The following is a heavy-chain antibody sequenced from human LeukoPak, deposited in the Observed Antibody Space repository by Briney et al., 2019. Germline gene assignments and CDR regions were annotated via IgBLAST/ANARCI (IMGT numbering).Heavy chain of an antibody. CDR2: IYYSGST. D-gene: IGHD4-17*01. Sequence: PSETLSLTCTVSGGSITSNSYYWGWIRQPPGKGLEWIGSIYYSGSTYYNPSLKSRVTISVDTSKNQFSLKLSSVTAADTAVYYCASYGSPYWYFDLWGRGTLVTVSS. V-gene: IGHV4-39*01. CDR3: ASYGSPYWYFDL. CDR1: GGSITSNSYY. J-gene: IGHJ2*01.